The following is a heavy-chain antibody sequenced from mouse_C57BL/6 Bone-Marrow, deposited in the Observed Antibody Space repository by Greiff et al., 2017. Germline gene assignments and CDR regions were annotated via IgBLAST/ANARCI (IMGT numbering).Heavy chain of an antibody. Sequence: VQLQESGAELARPGASVKMSCKASGYTFTSYTMHWVKQRPGQGLEWIGYINPSSGYTKYNQKFKDKATLTADKSSSTAYMQLSSLTSEDSAVYYGARAPLTSVVATPFDYWGQGTTLTVSS. CDR1: GYTFTSYT. V-gene: IGHV1-4*01. CDR2: INPSSGYT. D-gene: IGHD1-1*01. J-gene: IGHJ2*01. CDR3: ARAPLTSVVATPFDY.